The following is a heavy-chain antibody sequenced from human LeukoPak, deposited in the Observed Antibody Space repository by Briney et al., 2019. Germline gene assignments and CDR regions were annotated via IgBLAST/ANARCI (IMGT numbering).Heavy chain of an antibody. CDR3: ARGGYYDSSGYYYDNYFDY. D-gene: IGHD3-22*01. J-gene: IGHJ4*02. Sequence: GGSLRLSCAASGFTFSSYDVNWVRQAPGKGLEWISYTSKSGSAIYYADSVKGRFTISRDNAKNLLYLQMNSLRAEDTAVYYCARGGYYDSSGYYYDNYFDYWGQGTLVTVSS. CDR2: TSKSGSAI. V-gene: IGHV3-48*03. CDR1: GFTFSSYD.